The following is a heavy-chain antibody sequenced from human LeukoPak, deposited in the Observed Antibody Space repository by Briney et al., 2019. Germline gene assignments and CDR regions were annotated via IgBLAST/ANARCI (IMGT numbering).Heavy chain of an antibody. CDR3: ARDMNINFDY. D-gene: IGHD2/OR15-2a*01. V-gene: IGHV1-2*02. CDR2: INPNSGGT. CDR1: GYSFTGYY. J-gene: IGHJ4*02. Sequence: ASVKVSCKASGYSFTGYYLHWVRQAPGQGLEWMGWINPNSGGTNYAQKLQGRVTMTRDTSISTAYLELSRLRSDDTAMYFCARDMNINFDYWGQGTLVTVSS.